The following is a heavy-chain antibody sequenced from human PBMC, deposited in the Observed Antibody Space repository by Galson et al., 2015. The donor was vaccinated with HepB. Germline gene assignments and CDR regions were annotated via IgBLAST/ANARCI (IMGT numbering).Heavy chain of an antibody. CDR3: ARGGERSSSGWYAVGLDY. J-gene: IGHJ4*02. D-gene: IGHD6-19*01. CDR2: IIPIFGTA. CDR1: GGAFSSYA. Sequence: SVKVSCKASGGAFSSYAISWVRQAPGQGLEWMGGIIPIFGTANYAQKFQGRVTITADESTSTAYMELSSLRSEDTAVYYCARGGERSSSGWYAVGLDYWGQGTLVTVSS. V-gene: IGHV1-69*13.